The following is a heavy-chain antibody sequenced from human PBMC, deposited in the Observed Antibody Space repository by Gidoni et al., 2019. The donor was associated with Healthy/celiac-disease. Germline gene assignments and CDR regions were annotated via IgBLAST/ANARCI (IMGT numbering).Heavy chain of an antibody. V-gene: IGHV2-26*01. CDR1: GFSLSNARMG. CDR2: IFSNDEK. Sequence: QVTLKESGPVLVTPTETLTLTCTVSGFSLSNARMGVSWIRQPPGKALEWLAHIFSNDEKSYSTSLKSRLTISKDTSKSQVVLTMTNMDPVDTATYYCARKVVGATSAFDIWGQGTMVTVSS. CDR3: ARKVVGATSAFDI. J-gene: IGHJ3*02. D-gene: IGHD1-26*01.